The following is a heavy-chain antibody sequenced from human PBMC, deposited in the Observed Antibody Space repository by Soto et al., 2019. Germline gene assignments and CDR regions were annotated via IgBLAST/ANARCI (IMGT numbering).Heavy chain of an antibody. J-gene: IGHJ3*02. CDR2: IIPIFGTA. D-gene: IGHD3-22*01. CDR3: ARGDYYYDSSGYYHDAFDI. CDR1: GGSFSSYA. V-gene: IGHV1-69*13. Sequence: SVKVSCKASGGSFSSYAISWVRQAPGQGLEWMGGIIPIFGTANYAQKFQGRVTITADESTSTAYMELSSLRSEDTAVYYCARGDYYYDSSGYYHDAFDIWGQGTMVTVSS.